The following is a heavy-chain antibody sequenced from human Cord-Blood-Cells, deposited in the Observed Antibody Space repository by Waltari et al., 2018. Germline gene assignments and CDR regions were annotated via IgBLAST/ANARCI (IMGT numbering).Heavy chain of an antibody. CDR3: ATDTTVTTNWCDP. CDR1: GFTFSSYE. J-gene: IGHJ5*02. D-gene: IGHD4-17*01. V-gene: IGHV3-48*03. Sequence: EVQLVESGGGLVQPGGSLRLSCAASGFTFSSYEMNWVRQAPGKGLEWVSYISSSGSTLYDEDSVKGRFTIARDNAKNSLYLQMNSLRAEDTAVYYCATDTTVTTNWCDPWGQGTLVTVSS. CDR2: ISSSGSTL.